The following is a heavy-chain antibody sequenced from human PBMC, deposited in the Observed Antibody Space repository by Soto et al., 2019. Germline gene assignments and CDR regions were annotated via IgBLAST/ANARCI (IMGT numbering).Heavy chain of an antibody. CDR3: ARAYTANYHYYYLDV. Sequence: QEQLVQSGAEVQKPGASVKVSCKASGYIFTNYDIHWVRQATGQGFEWMGWMNPNSRNTGYAQKLQDRVTMTSRTSVSTAYMELSSLESDDTAVYYCARAYTANYHYYYLDVWGEGTTVTVSS. D-gene: IGHD4-4*01. V-gene: IGHV1-8*01. J-gene: IGHJ6*03. CDR1: GYIFTNYD. CDR2: MNPNSRNT.